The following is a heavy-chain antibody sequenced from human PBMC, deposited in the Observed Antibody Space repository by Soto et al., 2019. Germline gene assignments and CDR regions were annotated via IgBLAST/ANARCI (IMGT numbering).Heavy chain of an antibody. J-gene: IGHJ4*02. V-gene: IGHV5-51*01. CDR2: IYPGDSDT. CDR3: ARPQNDTAMAPLSSHN. D-gene: IGHD5-18*01. Sequence: PGESRKLSCKGSGYSFTSYWIGWVRQMPGKGLEWMGIIYPGDSDTRYSPSFQGQVTISADKSISTAYLQWSSLKASDTAMYYCARPQNDTAMAPLSSHNWCQGTLVTV. CDR1: GYSFTSYW.